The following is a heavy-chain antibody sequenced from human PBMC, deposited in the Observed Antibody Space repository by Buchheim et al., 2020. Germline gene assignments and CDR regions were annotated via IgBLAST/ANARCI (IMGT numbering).Heavy chain of an antibody. CDR1: GFTFSGSA. J-gene: IGHJ5*02. Sequence: EVHLVQSGGGLVQPGGSLKLSCAASGFTFSGSAVHWVRQASGEGLEWIGRIRGKDYNYATEYVASVRGRFTISRDDSENTAFLQMNSLKTEDTAIYYCSTLVTAIPESRTWGRGTL. D-gene: IGHD2-21*02. V-gene: IGHV3-73*01. CDR3: STLVTAIPESRT. CDR2: IRGKDYNYAT.